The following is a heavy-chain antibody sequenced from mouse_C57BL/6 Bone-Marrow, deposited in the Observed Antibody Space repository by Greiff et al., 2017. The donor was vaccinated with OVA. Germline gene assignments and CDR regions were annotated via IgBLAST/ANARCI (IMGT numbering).Heavy chain of an antibody. CDR2: ISSGGSYT. J-gene: IGHJ4*01. D-gene: IGHD1-1*01. Sequence: DVKLQESGGDLVKPGGSLNLSCAASGFTFSSYGMSWVRQTPDKRLEWVATISSGGSYTYYTDSVKGRFPISRDNAKNTLYLQMSSLRSDDTAMYYCARQINGNGYYAMDYWGQGTSGTVSS. CDR3: ARQINGNGYYAMDY. CDR1: GFTFSSYG. V-gene: IGHV5-6*02.